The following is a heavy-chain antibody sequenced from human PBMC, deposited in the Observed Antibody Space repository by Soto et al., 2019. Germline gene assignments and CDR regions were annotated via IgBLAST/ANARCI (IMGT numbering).Heavy chain of an antibody. J-gene: IGHJ4*02. CDR3: ALVDTVTTYYFDY. CDR1: GGSISSGDYY. D-gene: IGHD4-17*01. Sequence: SETLSLTCTVSGGSISSGDYYWSWIRQPPGKGLEWIGYIYYSGSTYYNPSLKSRVTISVDTSKNQFSLKLSSVTAADTAVYYCALVDTVTTYYFDYWGQGTLVTVSS. V-gene: IGHV4-30-4*01. CDR2: IYYSGST.